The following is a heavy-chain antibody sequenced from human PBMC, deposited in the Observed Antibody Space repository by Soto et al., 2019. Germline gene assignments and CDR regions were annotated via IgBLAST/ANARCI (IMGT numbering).Heavy chain of an antibody. CDR2: ISATLDKT. V-gene: IGHV3-21*01. CDR3: ARETPIAGTFFDL. Sequence: GGSLRLSCADSGFRFSSYSMSCVRQAPGKGLEWVASISATLDKTFYAESMKGRFTIFRDNAKKSLFLQLSSLRAEDTAVYYCARETPIAGTFFDLWGQGTLVTVSS. CDR1: GFRFSSYS. J-gene: IGHJ4*02. D-gene: IGHD1-20*01.